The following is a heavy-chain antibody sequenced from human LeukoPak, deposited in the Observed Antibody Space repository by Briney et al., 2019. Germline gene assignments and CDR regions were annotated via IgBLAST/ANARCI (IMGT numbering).Heavy chain of an antibody. D-gene: IGHD6-6*01. CDR2: IKHDGSEK. CDR3: ARDSRQLIY. V-gene: IGHV3-7*01. J-gene: IGHJ4*02. CDR1: GFTFNSYW. Sequence: PGGSLRLSCAISGFTFNSYWMSWVRQAPGKGLEWVANIKHDGSEKYYVDSVKGRFTISRDNAKNSLYLQMNSLRAEDTAVYYCARDSRQLIYWGQGTLVTASS.